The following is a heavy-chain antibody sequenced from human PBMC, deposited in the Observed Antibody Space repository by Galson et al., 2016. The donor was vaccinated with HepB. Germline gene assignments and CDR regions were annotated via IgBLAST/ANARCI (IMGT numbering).Heavy chain of an antibody. Sequence: SPRLSCAASGFTVSSNYMSWVRQAPGKGLEWVSVIYSGGSPNYAASVKGRFTISRNNSKNTLYLQMNSLRAEDTAVYYCARGTYYDFWKHGMDVWGKGTTVTVSS. CDR1: GFTVSSNY. J-gene: IGHJ6*04. CDR2: IYSGGSP. D-gene: IGHD3-3*01. V-gene: IGHV3-53*01. CDR3: ARGTYYDFWKHGMDV.